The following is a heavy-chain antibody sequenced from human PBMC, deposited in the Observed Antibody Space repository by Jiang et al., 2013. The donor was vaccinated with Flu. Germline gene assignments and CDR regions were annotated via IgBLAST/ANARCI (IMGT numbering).Heavy chain of an antibody. J-gene: IGHJ5*02. D-gene: IGHD3-10*01. CDR3: ARGRISMVRRFDP. Sequence: TCTVSGGSLSSSSYYWGWIRQPPGKGLEWIGSIYYSGSTYYNPSLKSRVTMSVDTSKNQFSLKLNSVTAADTAVYYCARGRISMVRRFDPWGQGTLVTVSS. CDR2: IYYSGST. V-gene: IGHV4-39*01. CDR1: GGSLSSSSYY.